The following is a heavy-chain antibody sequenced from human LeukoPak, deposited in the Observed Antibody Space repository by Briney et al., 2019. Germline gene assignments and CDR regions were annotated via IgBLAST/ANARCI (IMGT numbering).Heavy chain of an antibody. D-gene: IGHD6-13*01. CDR3: AREGDRQQLF. CDR1: GFTFSAYG. CDR2: ISSSSSYI. V-gene: IGHV3-21*01. Sequence: GGSLRLSCAASGFTFSAYGMNWVRQAPGKGLEWVSSISSSSSYIYYADSVKGRFTISRDNAKNSLHLQMNSLRAEDTAVYYCAREGDRQQLFWGQGTLVTVSS. J-gene: IGHJ4*02.